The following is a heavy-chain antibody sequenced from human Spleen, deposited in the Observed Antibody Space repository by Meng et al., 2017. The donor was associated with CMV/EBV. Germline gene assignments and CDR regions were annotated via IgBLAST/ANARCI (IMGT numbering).Heavy chain of an antibody. CDR3: ATEDWGSGYLDL. CDR1: GHTFTNYG. Sequence: SGHTFTNYGIHGVRQDPGQRLEWMGLGSVVNGNTRYSQTFLGRFTISRDTSSTSSTTAYMELSSLTSEDTAVYYCATEDWGSGYLDLWGRGALVTVSS. J-gene: IGHJ2*01. CDR2: GSVVNGNT. V-gene: IGHV1-3*01. D-gene: IGHD3-16*01.